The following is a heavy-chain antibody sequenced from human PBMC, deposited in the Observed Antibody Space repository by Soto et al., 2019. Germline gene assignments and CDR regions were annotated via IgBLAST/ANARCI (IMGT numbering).Heavy chain of an antibody. D-gene: IGHD4-17*01. CDR1: GDSVSKYY. Sequence: SETLSLTCTVSGDSVSKYYWNWIRQPAGKGLEWIGRIHSTRSPNYNPSLKSRVTMSVDTSKNQFSLKLNLTSVTAADTAVYYCARSPAYGDYANLDTWGKGTLVTVSS. CDR2: IHSTRSP. V-gene: IGHV4-4*07. CDR3: ARSPAYGDYANLDT. J-gene: IGHJ5*02.